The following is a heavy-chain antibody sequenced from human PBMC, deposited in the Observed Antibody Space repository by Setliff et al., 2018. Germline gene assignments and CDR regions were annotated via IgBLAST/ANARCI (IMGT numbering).Heavy chain of an antibody. D-gene: IGHD2-2*01. J-gene: IGHJ4*02. CDR3: ARGALEYQLRPFDY. CDR1: GGSISSSSYY. V-gene: IGHV4-39*07. CDR2: IYCSGST. Sequence: PSETLSLTCTVSGGSISSSSYYWGWIRQPPGKGLEWIGSIYCSGSTYYNPSLKSRVTISVDTSKNQFSLKLSSVTAADTAVYYCARGALEYQLRPFDYWGQGTLVTVSS.